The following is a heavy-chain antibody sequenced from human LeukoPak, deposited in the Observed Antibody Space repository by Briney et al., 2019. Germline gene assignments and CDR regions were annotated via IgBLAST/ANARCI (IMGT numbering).Heavy chain of an antibody. J-gene: IGHJ4*02. CDR1: GFTFSSYA. D-gene: IGHD3-10*01. V-gene: IGHV3-30-3*01. CDR3: ARATYYPL. Sequence: GGSLRLSCAASGFTFSSYAMHWVRQAPGKGLEWVAVISYDGSNKYYADSVKGRFTISRDNSKNTLYLQMNSLRAEDTAVYYCARATYYPLWGQGTLVTVSS. CDR2: ISYDGSNK.